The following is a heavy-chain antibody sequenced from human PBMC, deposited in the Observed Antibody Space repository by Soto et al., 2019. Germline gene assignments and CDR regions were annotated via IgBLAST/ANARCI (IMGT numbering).Heavy chain of an antibody. J-gene: IGHJ4*02. D-gene: IGHD6-13*01. CDR3: ARDQGIASSGPFDY. CDR1: GGSFSGYY. Sequence: SETLSLTCAVYGGSFSGYYRSWIRQPPGKGLEWIGEINHSGSTNYNPSLKSRVTMSVDTSKSQFSLKLSSVTAADTAVYYCARDQGIASSGPFDYWGPGTLVTVSS. V-gene: IGHV4-34*01. CDR2: INHSGST.